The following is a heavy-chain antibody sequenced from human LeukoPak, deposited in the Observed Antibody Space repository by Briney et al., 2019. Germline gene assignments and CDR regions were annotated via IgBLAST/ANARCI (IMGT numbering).Heavy chain of an antibody. CDR2: ISSSGSTI. V-gene: IGHV3-11*01. CDR1: GFTFSDYY. D-gene: IGHD4-17*01. J-gene: IGHJ5*02. Sequence: GGSLRLSCAASGFTFSDYYMSWIRQAPGKGLEWVSYISSSGSTIYYADSVKGRFTISRDNAKNSLYLQMNSLRAEDTAVYYCARRFGDYGDYRASFWFDPWGQGTLVTVSS. CDR3: ARRFGDYGDYRASFWFDP.